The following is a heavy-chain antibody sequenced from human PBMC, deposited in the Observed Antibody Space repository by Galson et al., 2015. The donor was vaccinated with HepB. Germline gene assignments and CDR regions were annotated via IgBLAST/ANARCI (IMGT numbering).Heavy chain of an antibody. J-gene: IGHJ2*01. V-gene: IGHV3-30-3*01. CDR2: ISYTGSYT. CDR3: VRPRGAGAGDYQNWYFDL. Sequence: SLRLSCAASGFSFNYFPMHWVRQAPGKGLEWVAVISYTGSYTGYADFGRGRFTISRDNSKNALYLQMNSLRVEDTALYYCVRPRGAGAGDYQNWYFDLWRRGTLVTVSS. D-gene: IGHD4-17*01. CDR1: GFSFNYFP.